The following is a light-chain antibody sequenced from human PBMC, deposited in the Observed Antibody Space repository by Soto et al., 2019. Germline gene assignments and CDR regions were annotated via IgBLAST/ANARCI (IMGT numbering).Light chain of an antibody. V-gene: IGLV4-60*02. CDR1: SGHSSYI. Sequence: QAVVTQSSSASASLGSSVKLTCTLSSGHSSYIIAWHQQQPGKAPRYLMKLEGSGSYNKGSGVPDRFSGSSSGADRYLTISNLXFEDEADYYCETWDSNTRVFGGGTKLTVL. J-gene: IGLJ3*02. CDR3: ETWDSNTRV. CDR2: LEGSGSY.